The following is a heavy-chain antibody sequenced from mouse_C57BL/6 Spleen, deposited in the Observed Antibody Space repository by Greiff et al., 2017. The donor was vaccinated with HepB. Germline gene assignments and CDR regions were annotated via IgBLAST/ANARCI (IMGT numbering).Heavy chain of an antibody. CDR3: ARYVDDWFAY. V-gene: IGHV1-26*01. CDR1: GYTFTDYY. CDR2: INPNNGGT. Sequence: VQLQQSGPELVKPGASVKISCKASGYTFTDYYMNWVKQSNGKSLEWIGDINPNNGGTSYNQKFKGKATLTVDKSSSTAYMELRSLTSEDSAVWYCARYVDDWFAYWGQGTLVTVST. J-gene: IGHJ3*01.